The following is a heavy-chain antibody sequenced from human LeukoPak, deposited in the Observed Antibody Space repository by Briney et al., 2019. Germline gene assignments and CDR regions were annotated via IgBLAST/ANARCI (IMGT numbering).Heavy chain of an antibody. V-gene: IGHV3-30*01. CDR1: GFTFSSYA. CDR2: ISYDGSNK. J-gene: IGHJ4*02. CDR3: ARDQRVVLDY. Sequence: GGSLRLSCAASGFTFSSYAMHWVRQAPGKGLEGVAVISYDGSNKYYADSVKGRFTISRDNSKNTLYLQMNSLRAEDTAVYYCARDQRVVLDYWGQGTLVTVSS. D-gene: IGHD2-2*01.